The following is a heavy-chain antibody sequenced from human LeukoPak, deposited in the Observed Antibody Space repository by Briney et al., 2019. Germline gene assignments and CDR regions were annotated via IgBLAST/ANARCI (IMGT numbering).Heavy chain of an antibody. J-gene: IGHJ6*02. CDR3: AKARGASCYSGLDV. CDR1: GFSPSNYA. D-gene: IGHD2-2*01. V-gene: IGHV3-23*01. CDR2: VFGGATST. Sequence: PLGCLRLSCAAAGFSPSNYAMSWVRQAPGEWLGWVSVVFGGATSTYYADSVKGRFTISRDNSQNTLYMQMNSLRAEDTAVYYCAKARGASCYSGLDVWGQGTTVTVSS.